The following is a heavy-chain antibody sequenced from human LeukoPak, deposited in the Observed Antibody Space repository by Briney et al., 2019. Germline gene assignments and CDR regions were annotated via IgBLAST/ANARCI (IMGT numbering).Heavy chain of an antibody. CDR3: ARGDSLDY. Sequence: GGSLRLSCAASGFTFTSYSMNWVRQAPGKGLEWVSTISGGGGSTYYADSVKGRFTISRDNPKNTLYLQVNSLRAEDTAVYYCARGDSLDYWGQGTLVTVSS. CDR1: GFTFTSYS. D-gene: IGHD3-22*01. V-gene: IGHV3-23*01. J-gene: IGHJ4*02. CDR2: ISGGGGST.